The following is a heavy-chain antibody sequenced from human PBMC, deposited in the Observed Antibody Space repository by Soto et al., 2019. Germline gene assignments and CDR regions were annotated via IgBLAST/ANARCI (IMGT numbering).Heavy chain of an antibody. V-gene: IGHV4-31*03. CDR2: IYYSWRT. J-gene: IGHJ4*02. D-gene: IGHD4-17*01. Sequence: PSETLSLTCTVSGGSISRGGYYWNWIRQHPGKGLEWIGYIYYSWRTYYNPSLKSRVTISVDPSNNQFSLKLSSLTAGDTAVYYCARGIAVTTYSDYWGQGTLVTVSS. CDR3: ARGIAVTTYSDY. CDR1: GGSISRGGYY.